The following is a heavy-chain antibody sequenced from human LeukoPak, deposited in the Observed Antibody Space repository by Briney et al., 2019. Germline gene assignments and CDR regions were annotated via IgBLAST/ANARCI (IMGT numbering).Heavy chain of an antibody. V-gene: IGHV1-2*02. CDR2: INPNSGTT. J-gene: IGHJ5*02. CDR1: GFILSDYY. CDR3: ARCQSVATHWFDP. Sequence: ASVKVSCKASGFILSDYYIHWVRQAPGQGLEWMGWINPNSGTTHSAPKFQGRVTMTRDTSISTVVFEVTTLRSDDTAVYYCARCQSVATHWFDPWGQGTLVIVSS.